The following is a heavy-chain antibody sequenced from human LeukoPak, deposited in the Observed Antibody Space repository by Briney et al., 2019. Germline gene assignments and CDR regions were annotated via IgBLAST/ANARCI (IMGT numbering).Heavy chain of an antibody. CDR1: GRSISRYY. Sequence: SETLSLTCTVSGRSISRYYWSWIRQPPGKGLEWIGYIYYSGSTIYNPSLKSRVTISVDTSKNHFSLKLSSVTAADTAVYYCARGRWLQLPYYWGQGTLVTVSS. V-gene: IGHV4-59*08. CDR3: ARGRWLQLPYY. J-gene: IGHJ4*02. D-gene: IGHD5-24*01. CDR2: IYYSGST.